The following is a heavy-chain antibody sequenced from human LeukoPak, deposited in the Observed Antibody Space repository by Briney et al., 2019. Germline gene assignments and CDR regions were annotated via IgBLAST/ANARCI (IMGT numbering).Heavy chain of an antibody. D-gene: IGHD2-2*01. Sequence: GESLKISCKDSGYNFTSYWIGWVRQMPGKGLEWMGIIYPGDSDTRYSPSFQGQVTISADKSISTAYLQWSSLKASDTAMYYCFLGSSTTNLDYWGQGTLVTVSS. V-gene: IGHV5-51*01. CDR1: GYNFTSYW. J-gene: IGHJ4*02. CDR3: FLGSSTTNLDY. CDR2: IYPGDSDT.